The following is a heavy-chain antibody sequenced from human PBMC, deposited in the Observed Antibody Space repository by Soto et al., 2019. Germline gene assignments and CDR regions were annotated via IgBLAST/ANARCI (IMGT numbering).Heavy chain of an antibody. CDR3: AKVWLPYDSSGLEYFQH. D-gene: IGHD3-22*01. Sequence: GGSLRLSCAASGFTFSSYGMHWVRQAPGKGLEWVAVISYDGSNKYYADSVKGRFTISRDNSKNTLYLQMNSLRAEDTAVYYCAKVWLPYDSSGLEYFQHWGQGTLVTVSS. CDR1: GFTFSSYG. J-gene: IGHJ1*01. CDR2: ISYDGSNK. V-gene: IGHV3-30*18.